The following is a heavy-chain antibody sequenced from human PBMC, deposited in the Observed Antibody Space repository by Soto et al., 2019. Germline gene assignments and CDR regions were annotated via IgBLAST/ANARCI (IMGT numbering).Heavy chain of an antibody. CDR3: ARGLATLPVFAFDI. V-gene: IGHV2-5*01. CDR1: GISLSTSGVG. D-gene: IGHD1-1*01. Sequence: QITLKGSGPTLVKPTQTLTLTCTLSGISLSTSGVGLGWIRQTPGKALEWLALVYWNDDKYYSPSLKSRLTINKDTSQNQAVLNITNMDPVDTATYYCARGLATLPVFAFDIWGQGTVVTVSS. CDR2: VYWNDDK. J-gene: IGHJ3*02.